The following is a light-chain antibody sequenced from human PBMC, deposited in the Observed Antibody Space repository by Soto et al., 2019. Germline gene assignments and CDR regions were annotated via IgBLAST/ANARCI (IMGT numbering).Light chain of an antibody. J-gene: IGKJ5*01. V-gene: IGKV3-20*01. Sequence: EIVLTQSPGTLSLSPGERATLACMASQSVSRSYLAWYQQTPGQAPRLLIYGASSRATGIPDRFSGSGSGTDFTLTISRLEPEDFAVYYCQQYDSSAEITFGPGTRLEIK. CDR2: GAS. CDR1: QSVSRSY. CDR3: QQYDSSAEIT.